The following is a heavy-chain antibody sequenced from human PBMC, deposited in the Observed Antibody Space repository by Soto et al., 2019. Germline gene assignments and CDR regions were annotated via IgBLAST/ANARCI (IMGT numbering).Heavy chain of an antibody. V-gene: IGHV3-30-3*01. D-gene: IGHD5-18*01. J-gene: IGHJ4*02. CDR3: ALVDTAMVTPFDY. CDR1: GFTFSSYA. CDR2: ISYDGSNK. Sequence: GGSLRLSCAASGFTFSSYAMHWVRQAPGKGLEWVAVISYDGSNKYYADSVKGRFTISRDNSKNTLYLQMNSLRAEDTAVYYCALVDTAMVTPFDYWGQGTLVTVSS.